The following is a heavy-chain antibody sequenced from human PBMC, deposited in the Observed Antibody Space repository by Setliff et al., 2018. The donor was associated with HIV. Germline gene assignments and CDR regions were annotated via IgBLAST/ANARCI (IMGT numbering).Heavy chain of an antibody. D-gene: IGHD4-17*01. V-gene: IGHV1-18*01. J-gene: IGHJ4*02. Sequence: ASVKVSCKASGYTFSSYGISWVRQAPGQGVEWMGWISAYNGSTNYAQKLQGRVTMTTDTSTSTAYMELRSLRSDDTAVYYCARTDYGGNSGGNYFDYWGQGSLVTVSS. CDR2: ISAYNGST. CDR1: GYTFSSYG. CDR3: ARTDYGGNSGGNYFDY.